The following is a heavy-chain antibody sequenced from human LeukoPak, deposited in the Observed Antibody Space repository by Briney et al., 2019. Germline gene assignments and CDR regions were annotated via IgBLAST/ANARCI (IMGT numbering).Heavy chain of an antibody. CDR1: GFDFSNYA. CDR3: ARDARYYDSSGYSDY. Sequence: GGSLRLSCAASGFDFSNYAMAWVRQAPGKGLEWVSSISSSSSYIYYADSVKGRFTISRDNAKNSLYLQMNSLRAEDTAVYYCARDARYYDSSGYSDYWGQGTLVTVSA. CDR2: ISSSSSYI. V-gene: IGHV3-21*01. D-gene: IGHD3-22*01. J-gene: IGHJ4*02.